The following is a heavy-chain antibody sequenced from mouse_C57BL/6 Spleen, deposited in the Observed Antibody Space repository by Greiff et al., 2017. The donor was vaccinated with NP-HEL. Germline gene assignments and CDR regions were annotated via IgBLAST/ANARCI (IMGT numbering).Heavy chain of an antibody. J-gene: IGHJ1*03. D-gene: IGHD1-1*02. CDR1: GYSITSGYY. V-gene: IGHV3-6*01. CDR3: ARYGGVYFDV. CDR2: ISYDGSN. Sequence: EVKLMESGPGLVKPSQSLSLTCSVTGYSITSGYYWNWIRQFPGNKLEWMGYISYDGSNNYNPSLKNRISITRDTSKNQFFLKLNSVTTEDTATYYCARYGGVYFDVWGTGTTVTVSS.